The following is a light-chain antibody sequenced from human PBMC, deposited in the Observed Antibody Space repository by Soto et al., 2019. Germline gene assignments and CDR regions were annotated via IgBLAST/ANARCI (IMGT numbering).Light chain of an antibody. CDR1: QSITNY. J-gene: IGKJ1*01. CDR2: GAS. V-gene: IGKV3D-15*01. CDR3: QQYDNWRT. Sequence: EIVLTQSPATLSLSPGDRATLSCRASQSITNYLGWYQQKPGQPPRLLIYGASSRATGIPDRFSGSGSGTEFTLTISSLQSEDYAVYYCQQYDNWRTFGQGTKVDIK.